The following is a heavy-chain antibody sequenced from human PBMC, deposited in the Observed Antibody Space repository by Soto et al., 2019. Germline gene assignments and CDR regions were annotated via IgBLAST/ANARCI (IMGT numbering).Heavy chain of an antibody. CDR2: ITPIFGTA. CDR1: GGTFSSYA. Sequence: QVQLVQSGAEVKKPGSSVKVSCKASGGTFSSYAISWVRQAPGQGLEWMGGITPIFGTANYAQKFQGRVTITADESTSTAYMELSSLRSEDTAVYYCARPLGGGGSYYYGMDVWGQGTTVTVSS. J-gene: IGHJ6*02. D-gene: IGHD1-26*01. CDR3: ARPLGGGGSYYYGMDV. V-gene: IGHV1-69*01.